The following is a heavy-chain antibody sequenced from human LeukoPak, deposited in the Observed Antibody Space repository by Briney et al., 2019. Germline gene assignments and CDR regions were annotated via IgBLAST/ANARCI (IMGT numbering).Heavy chain of an antibody. D-gene: IGHD1-1*01. CDR3: ARAHYGTASPAGGL. CDR2: INRSESA. CDR1: SGSLSGYY. J-gene: IGHJ4*02. V-gene: IGHV4-34*01. Sequence: SETLSLTCAVYSGSLSGYYWSWIRQPPGRGLEWIGEINRSESANYNPSLKSRVTVSVDTSKNQFSLKLSSVTAADTAVYYCARAHYGTASPAGGLWGQGALVTVSS.